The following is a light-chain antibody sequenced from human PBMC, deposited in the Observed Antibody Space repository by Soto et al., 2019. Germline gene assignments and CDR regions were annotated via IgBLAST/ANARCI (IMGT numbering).Light chain of an antibody. Sequence: EIVLTQSPATLSLSPGERATLSCRASQSVSSYLAWYQQKPGKAPRLLIYDASNRATGIPARFSGSGSGTDFTLTISSLEPEDLEVYYCQQRSNWPPYYTFGQGTKLEIK. J-gene: IGKJ2*01. CDR3: QQRSNWPPYYT. CDR1: QSVSSY. V-gene: IGKV3-11*01. CDR2: DAS.